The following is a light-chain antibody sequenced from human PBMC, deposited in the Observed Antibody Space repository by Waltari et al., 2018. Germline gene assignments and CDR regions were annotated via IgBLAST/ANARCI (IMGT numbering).Light chain of an antibody. CDR2: EGS. CDR3: CSYAGSSPV. Sequence: QSALTQPVSVSGSPGQSITISCTGTSSDVGSYNLVSWYQQHPGKAPKLMIYEGSKRPSGVSNRFSGSKSGNTASLTISGLQAEDEADYYCCSYAGSSPVFGTGTKVTVL. V-gene: IGLV2-23*03. J-gene: IGLJ1*01. CDR1: SSDVGSYNL.